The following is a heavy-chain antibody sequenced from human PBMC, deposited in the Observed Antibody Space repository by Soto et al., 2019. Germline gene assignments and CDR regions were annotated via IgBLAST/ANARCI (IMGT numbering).Heavy chain of an antibody. Sequence: GGSLRLSCAASGFTFSSYGMHWVRQAPGKGLEWVAVIWYDGSNKYYADSVKGRFTISRDNSKNTLYLQMNSLRAEDTAVYYCARYYDILTGLYYYYGMDVWGQGTTVTVSS. D-gene: IGHD3-9*01. J-gene: IGHJ6*02. V-gene: IGHV3-33*01. CDR3: ARYYDILTGLYYYYGMDV. CDR1: GFTFSSYG. CDR2: IWYDGSNK.